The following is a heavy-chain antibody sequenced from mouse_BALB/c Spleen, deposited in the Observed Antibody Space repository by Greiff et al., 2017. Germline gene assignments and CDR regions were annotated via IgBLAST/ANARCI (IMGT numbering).Heavy chain of an antibody. J-gene: IGHJ4*01. D-gene: IGHD1-2*01. V-gene: IGHV5-12-2*01. Sequence: DVKLVESGGGLVQPGGSLKLSCAASGFTFSSYTMSWVRQTPEKRLEWVAYISNGGGSTYYPDTVKGRFTISRDNAKNTLYLQMSSLKSEDTAMYYCARHSALLRLPYAMDYWGQGTSVTVSS. CDR2: ISNGGGST. CDR3: ARHSALLRLPYAMDY. CDR1: GFTFSSYT.